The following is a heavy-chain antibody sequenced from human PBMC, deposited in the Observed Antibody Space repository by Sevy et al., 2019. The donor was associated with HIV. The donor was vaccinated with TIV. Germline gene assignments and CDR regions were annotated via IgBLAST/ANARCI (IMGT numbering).Heavy chain of an antibody. J-gene: IGHJ4*02. Sequence: ASVKVSCKASGYTFTSYDINWVRQATGQGLEWMGWMNPNSGNTGYAQKFQGRVTMTRNTSISTAYMERSSLRYEDTAVYYCARGGGYCGGGSCRHDYWGQGTLVTVSS. CDR1: GYTFTSYD. CDR2: MNPNSGNT. D-gene: IGHD2-15*01. V-gene: IGHV1-8*01. CDR3: ARGGGYCGGGSCRHDY.